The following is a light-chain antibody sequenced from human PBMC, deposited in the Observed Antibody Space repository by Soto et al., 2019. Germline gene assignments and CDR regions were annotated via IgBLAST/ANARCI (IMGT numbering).Light chain of an antibody. V-gene: IGKV3-20*01. J-gene: IGKJ1*01. CDR2: GAS. Sequence: EIVLTQSPGTLSLSPGERATLSCRASQSVSSSYLGWYQQKPGQAPRLLIYGASSRATGIPDRFSGSGSGTDFTLTIARLEPEDFAVYYCPLYGSSPPRTFGQGTNVEIK. CDR3: PLYGSSPPRT. CDR1: QSVSSSY.